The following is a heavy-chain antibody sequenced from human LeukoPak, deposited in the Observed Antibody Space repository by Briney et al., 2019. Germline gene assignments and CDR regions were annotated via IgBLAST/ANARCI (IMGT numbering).Heavy chain of an antibody. CDR2: ISYDERDE. V-gene: IGHV3-30*18. D-gene: IGHD3-10*01. CDR3: AKDSKGSGTYYDRYFDY. CDR1: GFTFSRSG. J-gene: IGHJ4*02. Sequence: PGGSLRLSCAASGFTFSRSGIHWVRQASGRGLEWVAVISYDERDEYYADSVKGRFTISRDNSKNTLYLQMNSLRAEDTAVYYCAKDSKGSGTYYDRYFDYWGQGTLVTVSS.